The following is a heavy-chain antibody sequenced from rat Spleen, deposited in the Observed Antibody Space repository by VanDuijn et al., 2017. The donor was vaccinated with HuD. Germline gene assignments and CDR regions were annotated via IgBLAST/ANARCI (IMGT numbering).Heavy chain of an antibody. CDR1: GFSLTNYH. D-gene: IGHD1-2*01. V-gene: IGHV2-43*01. CDR3: ARVGYSSYIRYFDY. Sequence: LVQPSQTLSLTCTVSGFSLTNYHVSWVRQPPGKGLEWMGGIWGDGTTDYNLGLKSRLIISRDTSKSQVFLKMNSLQTEDTAMYFCARVGYSSYIRYFDYWGQGTLVTVSS. CDR2: IWGDGTT. J-gene: IGHJ3*01.